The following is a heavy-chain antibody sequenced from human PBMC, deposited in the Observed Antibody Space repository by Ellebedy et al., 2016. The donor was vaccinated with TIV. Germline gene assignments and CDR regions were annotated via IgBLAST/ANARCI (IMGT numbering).Heavy chain of an antibody. V-gene: IGHV5-51*01. CDR1: GYTFINYW. CDR3: ARHVGNGSHFDY. J-gene: IGHJ4*02. Sequence: PGGSLRLSCTGSGYTFINYWIGWVRQMPGNGLEWMGIISPADSDTRYSPSFQGQVTISVDKSSNTASLQWSSLKASDSAMYYCARHVGNGSHFDYWGQGTLVTVSS. CDR2: ISPADSDT. D-gene: IGHD5-24*01.